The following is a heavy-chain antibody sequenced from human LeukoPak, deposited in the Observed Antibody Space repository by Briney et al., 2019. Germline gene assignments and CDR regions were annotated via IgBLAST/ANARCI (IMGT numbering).Heavy chain of an antibody. V-gene: IGHV4-59*08. J-gene: IGHJ5*01. Sequence: SETLSLTCTVSGGSISSYYWSWIRQPPGKGLEWIGYIYYSGSTNYNPSLKSRVTISVDTSKNQFSLKLSSVTAADTAVYYCASAKSARSGVLWFDYWGQGTLVTVSS. CDR1: GGSISSYY. CDR3: ASAKSARSGVLWFDY. CDR2: IYYSGST. D-gene: IGHD2/OR15-2a*01.